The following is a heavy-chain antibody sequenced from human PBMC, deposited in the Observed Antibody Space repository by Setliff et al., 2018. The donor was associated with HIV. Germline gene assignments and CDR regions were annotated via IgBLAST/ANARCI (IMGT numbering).Heavy chain of an antibody. CDR3: ARVGYYDSSFDY. V-gene: IGHV4-59*11. Sequence: SETLSLTCSVSGGSISSHYWSWIRQPPGKGLEWIGYIYYSGITNYNSSLKSRVTMSVDTSKNQFSLKLSSVTAADTAVYYCARVGYYDSSFDYWGQGTLVTVSS. CDR1: GGSISSHY. CDR2: IYYSGIT. J-gene: IGHJ4*02. D-gene: IGHD3-22*01.